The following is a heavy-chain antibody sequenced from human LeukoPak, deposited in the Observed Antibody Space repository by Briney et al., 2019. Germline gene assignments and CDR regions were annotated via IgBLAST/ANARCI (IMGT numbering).Heavy chain of an antibody. D-gene: IGHD2-2*01. CDR3: ATGGDIVVVPAAIAHSPDAFGI. Sequence: GASVKVSCKASGGTFSSYAISWVRQAPGQGLEWMGGIIPIFGTANYAQKFQGRVTITADESTSTAYMELSSLRSEDTAVYYCATGGDIVVVPAAIAHSPDAFGIWGRGTMVTVSS. CDR1: GGTFSSYA. J-gene: IGHJ3*02. V-gene: IGHV1-69*13. CDR2: IIPIFGTA.